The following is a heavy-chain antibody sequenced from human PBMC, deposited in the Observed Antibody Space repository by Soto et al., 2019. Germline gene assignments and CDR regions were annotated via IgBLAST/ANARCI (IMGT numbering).Heavy chain of an antibody. V-gene: IGHV3-74*01. Sequence: GGSLRLSSAASGFNFGSSWLHWVRQAPGKGLQWVSRMTSDGSTTDYADSVKGRFTVSRDNGKYTLYLQMNSLRAEDTAVYYCATDEVDYWGPGTLVTVSS. CDR1: GFNFGSSW. CDR2: MTSDGSTT. J-gene: IGHJ4*01. CDR3: ATDEVDY.